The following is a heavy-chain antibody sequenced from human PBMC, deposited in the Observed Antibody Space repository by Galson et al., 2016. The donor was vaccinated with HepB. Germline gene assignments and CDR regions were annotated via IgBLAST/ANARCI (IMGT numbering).Heavy chain of an antibody. Sequence: QSGAEVKKPGESLKIFRKASGYTFTTYWITWVRQVPGKGLEWVGRIDPSDYDTNYNPSFFGQVTISTDRSISTAYLQWSSLKASDSAIYYCARQGRYHFESKGDYWGPGTLVTVSS. CDR3: ARQGRYHFESKGDY. CDR1: GYTFTTYW. V-gene: IGHV5-10-1*01. CDR2: IDPSDYDT. J-gene: IGHJ4*02. D-gene: IGHD3-3*02.